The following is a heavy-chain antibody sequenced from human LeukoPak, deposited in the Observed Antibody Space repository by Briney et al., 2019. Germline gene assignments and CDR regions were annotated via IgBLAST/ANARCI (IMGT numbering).Heavy chain of an antibody. Sequence: PGGSLRLSCAASGFTFSSYAMSWVRQAPGTGLEWVSAISGSGGSTYYADSVKGRFTISRDNSKNTLYLQMNSLRAEDTAVYYCAKYLNYYDSSGYEYYYGMDVWGQGTTVTVSS. D-gene: IGHD3-22*01. CDR3: AKYLNYYDSSGYEYYYGMDV. V-gene: IGHV3-23*01. CDR1: GFTFSSYA. J-gene: IGHJ6*02. CDR2: ISGSGGST.